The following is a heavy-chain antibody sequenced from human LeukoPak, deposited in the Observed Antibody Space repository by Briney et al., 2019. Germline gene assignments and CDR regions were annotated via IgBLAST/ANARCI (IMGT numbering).Heavy chain of an antibody. Sequence: GGSLRLSCAASGFTFSSYSMNWVRQAPGKGLDWVSLISFSGANSYYADSAKGRFTISRDNSKDTLFLQMNSLRAEDTAIYYCARDIQLSTWGLGTMVTVSS. D-gene: IGHD5-24*01. V-gene: IGHV3-23*01. CDR2: ISFSGANS. J-gene: IGHJ3*01. CDR3: ARDIQLST. CDR1: GFTFSSYS.